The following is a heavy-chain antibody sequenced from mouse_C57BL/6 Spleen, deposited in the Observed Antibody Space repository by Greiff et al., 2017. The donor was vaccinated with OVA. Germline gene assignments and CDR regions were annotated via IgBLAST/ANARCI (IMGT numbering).Heavy chain of an antibody. J-gene: IGHJ2*01. CDR3: TTVVTTSDIDY. CDR2: IYPGNSDT. V-gene: IGHV1-5*01. D-gene: IGHD2-2*01. CDR1: GYTFTSYW. Sequence: VQLQQSGTVLARPGASVKMSCKTSGYTFTSYWMHWVKQRPGQGLEWIGAIYPGNSDTSSNQQFKGKAKLTAVTSASTAYMELISLTNEDSAVYYCTTVVTTSDIDYWGQGTTLTVSS.